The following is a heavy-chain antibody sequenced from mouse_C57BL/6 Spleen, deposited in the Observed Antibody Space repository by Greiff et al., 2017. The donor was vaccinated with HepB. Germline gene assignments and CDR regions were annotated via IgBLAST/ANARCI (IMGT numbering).Heavy chain of an antibody. V-gene: IGHV1-82*01. CDR2: IYPGDGDT. CDR3: ARGDSSGYDYYAMDY. Sequence: QVQLQQSGPELVKPGASVKISCKASGYAFSSSWMNWVKQRPGKGLEWIGRIYPGDGDTNYNGKFKGKATLTADKSSSTAYMQLSSLTSEDSAVYFCARGDSSGYDYYAMDYWGQGTSVTVSS. CDR1: GYAFSSSW. D-gene: IGHD3-2*02. J-gene: IGHJ4*01.